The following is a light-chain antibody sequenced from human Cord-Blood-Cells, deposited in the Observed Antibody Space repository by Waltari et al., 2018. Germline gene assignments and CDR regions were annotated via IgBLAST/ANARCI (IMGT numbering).Light chain of an antibody. V-gene: IGKV3-15*01. Sequence: EIVMTQSPATLSVSPGERATLSCRASKSVSSNLAWYLQKPGQAPRLLIYGASTRATGIPARFSGSGSGTEFTLTISSLQSEDFAVYDCQQYNNWPPYTFGQGTKLEIK. J-gene: IGKJ2*01. CDR1: KSVSSN. CDR3: QQYNNWPPYT. CDR2: GAS.